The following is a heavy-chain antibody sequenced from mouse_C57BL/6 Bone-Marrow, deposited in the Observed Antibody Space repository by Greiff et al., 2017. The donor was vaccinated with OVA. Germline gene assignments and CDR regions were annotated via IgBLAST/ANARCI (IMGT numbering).Heavy chain of an antibody. CDR1: GYTFTSYG. J-gene: IGHJ1*03. CDR3: ARRGGWYWYFDV. D-gene: IGHD3-2*02. V-gene: IGHV1-81*01. CDR2: IYPRSGNT. Sequence: VHLVESGAELARPGASVKLSCKASGYTFTSYGISWVKQRTGQGLEWIGEIYPRSGNTYYNEKFKGKATLTADKSSSTAYMELRSLTSEDSAVYFCARRGGWYWYFDVWGTGTTVTVSS.